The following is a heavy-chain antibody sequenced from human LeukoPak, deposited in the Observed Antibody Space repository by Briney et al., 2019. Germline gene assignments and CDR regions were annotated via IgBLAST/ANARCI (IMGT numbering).Heavy chain of an antibody. V-gene: IGHV4-39*01. CDR2: NYYSGST. CDR3: ARLSHYSDSSGYYLGTYYFDY. CDR1: GGSISSSSFY. D-gene: IGHD3-22*01. Sequence: SETLSLTCTVSGGSISSSSFYWGWIRPPPGKGLEWIGNNYYSGSTYYNPSLKSRVTLSLDTSKNQFSLKLSSVTAADTAVYYCARLSHYSDSSGYYLGTYYFDYWGQGTLVTVSS. J-gene: IGHJ4*02.